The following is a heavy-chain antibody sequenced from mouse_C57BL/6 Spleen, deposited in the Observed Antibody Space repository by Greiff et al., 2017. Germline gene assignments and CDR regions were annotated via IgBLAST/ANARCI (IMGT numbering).Heavy chain of an antibody. V-gene: IGHV1-69*01. CDR1: GYTFTSYW. Sequence: VQLQQPGAELVMPGASVTLSCKASGYTFTSYWMHWVKQRPGQGLEWIGEIDPSDSYTTYNQKFKGKSTLTVDKSSSTAYMQLSSLTSEDSAVYYCARQTAQATSWFAYWGQGTLVTVSA. CDR3: ARQTAQATSWFAY. D-gene: IGHD3-2*02. CDR2: IDPSDSYT. J-gene: IGHJ3*01.